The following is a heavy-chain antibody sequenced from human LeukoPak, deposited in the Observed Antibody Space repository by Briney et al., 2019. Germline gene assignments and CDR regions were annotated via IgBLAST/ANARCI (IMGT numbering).Heavy chain of an antibody. CDR2: INPSGCAT. D-gene: IGHD2-21*02. CDR3: ARVPPVTGIPDYFDY. V-gene: IGHV1-46*01. Sequence: ASVKVSCTASGYTFTSYYMHWVRQAPGQAREWMGIINPSGCATTSTQKFQDRITKTRDMSTSTVYMALSSLRSDDTAVYYCARVPPVTGIPDYFDYWGQGTLVTVSS. CDR1: GYTFTSYY. J-gene: IGHJ4*02.